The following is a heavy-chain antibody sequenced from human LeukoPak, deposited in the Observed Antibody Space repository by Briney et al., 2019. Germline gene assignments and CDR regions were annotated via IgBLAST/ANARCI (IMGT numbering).Heavy chain of an antibody. V-gene: IGHV4-31*03. Sequence: SETLSLTCTVSGGSISSGGYYWSWIRQHPGKGLEWIGYIYYSGSTYYNPSLKSRVTISVDTSKNQFSLKLSSVTAADTAVYYCARAWEYQLLYFDYWGQGTLVTVSS. CDR3: ARAWEYQLLYFDY. CDR1: GGSISSGGYY. D-gene: IGHD2-2*01. CDR2: IYYSGST. J-gene: IGHJ4*02.